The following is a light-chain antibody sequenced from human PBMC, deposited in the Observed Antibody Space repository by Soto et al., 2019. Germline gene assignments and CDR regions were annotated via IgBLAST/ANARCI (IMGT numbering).Light chain of an antibody. V-gene: IGLV3-21*02. CDR3: QVWDSSSDQPGV. CDR2: EDS. Sequence: SYELTQPPSVSVAPGQTARITCGGNNIGSKSVHWYQQKPGQAPVLVVYEDSDRPSGIPERFSGSNSGNTATLTISRVEAGDEADYYCQVWDSSSDQPGVFGGGTKLTVL. CDR1: NIGSKS. J-gene: IGLJ2*01.